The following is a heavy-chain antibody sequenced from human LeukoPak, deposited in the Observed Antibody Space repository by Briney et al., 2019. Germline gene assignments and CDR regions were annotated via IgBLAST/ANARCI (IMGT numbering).Heavy chain of an antibody. CDR1: GFTFTSYW. D-gene: IGHD5-18*01. V-gene: IGHV3-7*01. CDR3: ATSKDTAGGPY. Sequence: PGGSLRLSCAASGFTFTSYWMTWVRQAPGKGLEWVANVRHDGGATSYGDSVKGRFTISRDNSKNSLFLQMNSLRADDTAIYYCATSKDTAGGPYWGQGTLVTVSS. J-gene: IGHJ4*02. CDR2: VRHDGGAT.